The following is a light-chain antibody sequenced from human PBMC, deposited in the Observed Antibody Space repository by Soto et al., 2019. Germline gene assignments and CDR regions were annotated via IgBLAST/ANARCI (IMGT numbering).Light chain of an antibody. CDR3: QQTYATPPT. J-gene: IGKJ1*01. Sequence: DIQMTQSPSSLPASVGDRVILTCRASQTIRTSLNWYQQKPGKAPKLLIYAASTLHSGVPSRFSGSGSGTDFTLSISNLQPEDFATYFCQQTYATPPTFGQGTKVEI. CDR2: AAS. CDR1: QTIRTS. V-gene: IGKV1-39*01.